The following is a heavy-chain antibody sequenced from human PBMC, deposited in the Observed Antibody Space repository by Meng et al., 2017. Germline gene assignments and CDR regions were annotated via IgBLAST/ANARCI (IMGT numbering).Heavy chain of an antibody. CDR2: IIPIFGTA. Sequence: LVRSGAEVKKNGSPVKVSCKASGYTFTYRYLHWVRQAPGQGLEWMGGIIPIFGTANYAQKFQGRVTITADEATSTAYMELSSLRSEDTAVYYCARSTPCSGGSCYSLDWCDPWGKRTLVTVSS. V-gene: IGHV1-69*13. CDR1: GYTFTYRY. CDR3: ARSTPCSGGSCYSLDWCDP. D-gene: IGHD2-15*01. J-gene: IGHJ5*02.